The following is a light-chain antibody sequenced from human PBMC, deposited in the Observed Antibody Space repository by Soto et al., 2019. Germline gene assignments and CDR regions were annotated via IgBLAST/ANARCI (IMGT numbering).Light chain of an antibody. CDR2: GSS. Sequence: EIVLTQSPGTLSLSPGERATLSCRASQSVSSSYLAWYQQKPGQAPRLLIYGSSSRATGIPDRFSGSGSGTDFILTISRLEPEDFAVYYCQHYDNSPPWTFGQGTKVEIK. J-gene: IGKJ1*01. CDR1: QSVSSSY. CDR3: QHYDNSPPWT. V-gene: IGKV3-20*01.